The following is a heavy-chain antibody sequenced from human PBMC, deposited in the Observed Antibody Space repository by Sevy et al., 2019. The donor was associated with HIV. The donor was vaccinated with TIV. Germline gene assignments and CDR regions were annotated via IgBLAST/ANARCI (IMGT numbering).Heavy chain of an antibody. CDR2: ISGYNSNK. CDR1: AYAFSSYG. V-gene: IGHV1-18*01. CDR3: ARCLGGLRPWEYNWFDP. J-gene: IGHJ5*02. Sequence: ASVKVSCKASAYAFSSYGISWVRQARGQGLEWMGWISGYNSNKKYAQKFQDRVSMTTDTSTSTAYMELRSLRSDDTAVYYCARCLGGLRPWEYNWFDPWGQGTLVTVSS. D-gene: IGHD1-26*01.